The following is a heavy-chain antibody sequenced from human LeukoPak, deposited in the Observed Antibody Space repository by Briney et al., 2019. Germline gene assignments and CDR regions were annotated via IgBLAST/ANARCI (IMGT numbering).Heavy chain of an antibody. CDR1: VSIFTSYW. D-gene: IGHD1-26*01. V-gene: IGHV5-51*01. CDR2: IYPGDSDT. J-gene: IGHJ4*02. CDR3: ARQPVGATGGIDY. Sequence: GASLQISCKGSVSIFTSYWIGWVRQLPGKGLEWMGIIYPGDSDTRYSPSFQGQVTISADKSISTAYLQWSSLKASDTAMYYCARQPVGATGGIDYWGQGTLVSVSS.